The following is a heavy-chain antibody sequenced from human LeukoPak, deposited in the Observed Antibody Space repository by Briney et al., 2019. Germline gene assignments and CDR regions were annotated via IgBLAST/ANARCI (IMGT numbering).Heavy chain of an antibody. CDR1: GGTYSSYA. CDR3: ASHLGYSSGWYDY. V-gene: IGHV1-69*13. J-gene: IGHJ4*02. Sequence: LVKVSCKASGGTYSSYAISWVRQAPGQGPEWMGGIIPIFGTANYAQKFQGRVTITADESTSTAYMELSSLRSEDTAVYYCASHLGYSSGWYDYWGQGTLVTVSS. D-gene: IGHD6-19*01. CDR2: IIPIFGTA.